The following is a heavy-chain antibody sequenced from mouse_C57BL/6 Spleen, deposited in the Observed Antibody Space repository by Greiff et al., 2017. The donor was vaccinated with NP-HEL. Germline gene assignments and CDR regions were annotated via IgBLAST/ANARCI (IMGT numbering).Heavy chain of an antibody. D-gene: IGHD1-1*01. CDR2: IDPENGDT. Sequence: VQLQQPGAELVKPGASVKLSCKASGFNIKDDYMHWVKQRPEQGLEWIGWIDPENGDTEYASKFQGKATITADTSSNTAYLQLSSLTSEDTAVYYCTTAYYYGSSRFAYWGQGTLVTVSA. J-gene: IGHJ3*01. CDR1: GFNIKDDY. V-gene: IGHV14-4*01. CDR3: TTAYYYGSSRFAY.